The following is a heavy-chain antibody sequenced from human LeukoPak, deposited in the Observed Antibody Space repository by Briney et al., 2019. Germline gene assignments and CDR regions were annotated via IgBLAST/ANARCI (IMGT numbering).Heavy chain of an antibody. D-gene: IGHD4-17*01. CDR3: AGELTTTDAFDI. J-gene: IGHJ3*02. V-gene: IGHV3-30-3*01. CDR2: ISYDGSNK. Sequence: GRSLRLSCAAAGFTFSSYAMHWVRQAPGKGLEWVAVISYDGSNKYYADSVKGRFTISRDNSKNTLYLQMTSLRAEDMAVYYCAGELTTTDAFDIWGQGTMVTVSS. CDR1: GFTFSSYA.